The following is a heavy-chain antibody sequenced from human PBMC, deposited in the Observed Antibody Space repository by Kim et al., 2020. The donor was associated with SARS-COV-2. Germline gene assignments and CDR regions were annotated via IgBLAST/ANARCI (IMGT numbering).Heavy chain of an antibody. V-gene: IGHV3-30*04. D-gene: IGHD2-15*01. Sequence: GGSLRLSCAASGFTFSSYAMHWVRQAPGKGLEWVAVISYDGRDKHHADSVKGPFTISRDNSKNTMYRQMSSLGGEDTAVYYWSRDKDRIAVYFFAYWGQGTLVSVSS. CDR2: ISYDGRDK. CDR1: GFTFSSYA. J-gene: IGHJ4*02. CDR3: SRDKDRIAVYFFAY.